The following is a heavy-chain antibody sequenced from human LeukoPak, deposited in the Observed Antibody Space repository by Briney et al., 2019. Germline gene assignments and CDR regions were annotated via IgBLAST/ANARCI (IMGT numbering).Heavy chain of an antibody. CDR3: ARARTPDY. CDR1: GFTFSIYE. Sequence: PGGSLRLSCAASGFTFSIYEMSWVRQAPGKGLEWLSYMSSRGSTISYADSVKGRFTIPRDNAKNSLFLQMNSLRAEDTAVYYCARARTPDYWGQGTLVTVSS. J-gene: IGHJ4*02. CDR2: MSSRGSTI. V-gene: IGHV3-48*03. D-gene: IGHD2-15*01.